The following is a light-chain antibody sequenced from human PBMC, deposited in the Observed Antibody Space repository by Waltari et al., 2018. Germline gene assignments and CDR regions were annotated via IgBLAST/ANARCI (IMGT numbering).Light chain of an antibody. V-gene: IGKV3-11*01. CDR2: DAS. CDR3: QQRSNLVT. Sequence: EIVLTQSPATLSLSPGERATLSCRASQSVSSNLAWYQQKPGQAPRLLIYDASNRATGIPVRFSGSGSGTDFTITISSLEPEDFAVYYCQQRSNLVTFGGGTKVEIK. J-gene: IGKJ4*01. CDR1: QSVSSN.